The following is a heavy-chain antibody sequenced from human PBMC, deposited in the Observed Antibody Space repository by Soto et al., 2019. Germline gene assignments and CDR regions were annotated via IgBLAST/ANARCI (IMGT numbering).Heavy chain of an antibody. CDR3: AREGNLGRWLQPLDF. J-gene: IGHJ4*02. CDR2: IHYNGNT. Sequence: SETLSLTCTFSGYSLSAYSWSWVRQPPGKGLEWIGNIHYNGNTKYNPSLKSRVSMSVDTSKNQFSLRLISVTAADTAKYFCAREGNLGRWLQPLDFWGQGTLVTVS. CDR1: GYSLSAYS. V-gene: IGHV4-59*01. D-gene: IGHD5-12*01.